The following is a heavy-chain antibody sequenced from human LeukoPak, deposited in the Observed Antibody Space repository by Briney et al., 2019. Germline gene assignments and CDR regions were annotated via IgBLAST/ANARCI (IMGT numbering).Heavy chain of an antibody. CDR3: ARDQIAVVPAAIDS. CDR2: ISWNSVNI. Sequence: PGGSLRLSCAASGFTFDDYAMYWVRQAPGKGLEWVSGISWNSVNIGYADSVKGRFTISRDNAKNSLYLQMNSLRAEDTAVYYCARDQIAVVPAAIDSWGQGTLVTVSS. CDR1: GFTFDDYA. V-gene: IGHV3-9*01. J-gene: IGHJ4*02. D-gene: IGHD2-2*01.